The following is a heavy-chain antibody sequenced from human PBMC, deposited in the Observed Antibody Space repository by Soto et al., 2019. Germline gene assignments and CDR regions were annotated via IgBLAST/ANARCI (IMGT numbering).Heavy chain of an antibody. Sequence: QVQLVQSGAEVKKPGASVKVSCKASGYTFTSYGISWVRQAPGQGLEWMGWISAYNGNTNYAQKLQGRVTMTTDTSTSTAYMELRSLRSDDTAVYYCARDGDYYDSSGYYYYYYGMDVWGQGTTVTVSS. CDR2: ISAYNGNT. V-gene: IGHV1-18*01. J-gene: IGHJ6*02. CDR3: ARDGDYYDSSGYYYYYYGMDV. D-gene: IGHD3-22*01. CDR1: GYTFTSYG.